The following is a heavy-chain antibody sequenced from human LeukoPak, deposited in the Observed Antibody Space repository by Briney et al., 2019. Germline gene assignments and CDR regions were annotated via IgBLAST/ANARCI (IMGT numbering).Heavy chain of an antibody. J-gene: IGHJ5*02. CDR3: AREAVYSSSSNWFDP. Sequence: SVKVSCKASGSTFSSYAISWVRQAPGQGLEWMGGIIPIFGTANYAQKFQGRVTITADESTSTAYMELSSLRSEDTAVYYCAREAVYSSSSNWFDPWGQGTLVTVSS. D-gene: IGHD6-6*01. CDR1: GSTFSSYA. CDR2: IIPIFGTA. V-gene: IGHV1-69*13.